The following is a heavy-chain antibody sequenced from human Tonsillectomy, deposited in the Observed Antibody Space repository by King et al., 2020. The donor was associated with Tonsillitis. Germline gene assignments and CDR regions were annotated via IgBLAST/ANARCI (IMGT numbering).Heavy chain of an antibody. D-gene: IGHD6-19*01. V-gene: IGHV1-18*01. CDR3: ARHNSGWPYYYYGMDV. Sequence: HVQLVQSGAEVKKPGASVRVSCKASGYTFSTYGISWVRQAPGQGLEWMGWITTYNGYTNYPQKLQGRVTMTTDTATSTAYMELRSLRSDDTAIYYCARHNSGWPYYYYGMDVWGQGTTVAVSS. CDR2: ITTYNGYT. CDR1: GYTFSTYG. J-gene: IGHJ6*02.